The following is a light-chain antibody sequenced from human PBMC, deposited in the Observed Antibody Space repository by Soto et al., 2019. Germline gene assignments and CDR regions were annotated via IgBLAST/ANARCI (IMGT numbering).Light chain of an antibody. J-gene: IGKJ4*01. Sequence: DIPMTQSPSSVSASVGDSVTITCRASQGIISSLVWYQQKPGKAPKLLIYAASNLQSGVPSRFSGSGSGTDFTLTITSLQPEDVATSYCQQGKSLPASFGGGTRVEIK. CDR2: AAS. V-gene: IGKV1-12*01. CDR1: QGIISS. CDR3: QQGKSLPAS.